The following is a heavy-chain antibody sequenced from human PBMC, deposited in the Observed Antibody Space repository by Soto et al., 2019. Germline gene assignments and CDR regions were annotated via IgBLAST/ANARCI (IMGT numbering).Heavy chain of an antibody. V-gene: IGHV3-73*02. Sequence: EVQLVESGGGLVQPGGSLKLSCAASGFTFSGSAMHWVRQASGKGLEWVGRIRSKANSYATAYAALVKGRFTISRDDSKNTAYLQMNSLKTEDTAVYYCTRRAGTTEPDYWGQGTLVTVSS. CDR2: IRSKANSYAT. D-gene: IGHD1-7*01. J-gene: IGHJ4*02. CDR3: TRRAGTTEPDY. CDR1: GFTFSGSA.